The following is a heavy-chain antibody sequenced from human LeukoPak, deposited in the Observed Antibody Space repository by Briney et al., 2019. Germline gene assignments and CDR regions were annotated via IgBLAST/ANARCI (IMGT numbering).Heavy chain of an antibody. J-gene: IGHJ4*02. V-gene: IGHV4-39*01. CDR3: ARPTYYDNSGYYY. CDR1: GGSISSYY. CDR2: IHYSGST. D-gene: IGHD3-22*01. Sequence: PSETLSLTCTVSGGSISSYYWSWIRQPPGKGQEWIGSIHYSGSTYYNPSLKSRVTISVDTSKNQFSLKLSSVTAADTAVYYCARPTYYDNSGYYYWGQGTLVTVSS.